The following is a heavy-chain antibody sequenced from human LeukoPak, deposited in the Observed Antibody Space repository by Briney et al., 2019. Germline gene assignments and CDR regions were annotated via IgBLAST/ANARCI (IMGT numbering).Heavy chain of an antibody. CDR2: ISGSGGTT. Sequence: GGSLRLSYAASGFTFSTYAMTWVRQAPGKGLEWVSTISGSGGTTYYADSVKGRFTISRDNAKNTLYLQMNSLRAEDTAVYYCARGDPYYYDSSGYYYGFDYWGQGTLVTVSS. CDR1: GFTFSTYA. V-gene: IGHV3-23*01. D-gene: IGHD3-22*01. J-gene: IGHJ4*02. CDR3: ARGDPYYYDSSGYYYGFDY.